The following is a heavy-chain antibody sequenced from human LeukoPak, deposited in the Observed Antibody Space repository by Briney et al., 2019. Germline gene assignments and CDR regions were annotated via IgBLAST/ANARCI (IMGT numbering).Heavy chain of an antibody. CDR3: ARVVGENFDY. CDR1: VGTFIIYA. CDR2: IIPILGIA. Sequence: GASVKVSFKSSVGTFIIYAISWVRQAPGQGLEWMGRIIPILGIANYAQKFQGRVTITADKSTSTAYMELSSLRSEDTAVYYCARVVGENFDYWGQGTLVTVSS. J-gene: IGHJ4*02. V-gene: IGHV1-69*04. D-gene: IGHD2-15*01.